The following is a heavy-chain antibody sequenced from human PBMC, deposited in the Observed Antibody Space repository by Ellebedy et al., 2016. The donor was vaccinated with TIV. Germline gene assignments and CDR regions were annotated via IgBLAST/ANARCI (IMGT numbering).Heavy chain of an antibody. CDR3: ATTYYYGSGISPFDP. Sequence: AASVKVSCKVSGYTLTELSMHWVRQAPGKGLEWMGGFDPEDGETIYAQKFQGRVTMTEDTSTDTAYMELSSLRSEDTAVYYCATTYYYGSGISPFDPWGQGTLVTVSS. V-gene: IGHV1-24*01. J-gene: IGHJ5*02. CDR2: FDPEDGET. CDR1: GYTLTELS. D-gene: IGHD3-10*01.